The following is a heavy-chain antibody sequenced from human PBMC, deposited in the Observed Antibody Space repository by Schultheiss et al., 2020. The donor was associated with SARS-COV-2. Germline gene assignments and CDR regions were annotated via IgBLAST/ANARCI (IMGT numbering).Heavy chain of an antibody. J-gene: IGHJ6*02. CDR3: ASLVVGYGMDV. Sequence: SETLSLTCTVSGGSISSYYWSWIRQPPGKGLEWIGYIYYSGSTNYNPSLKSRVTISVDTSKNQFSLKLSSVTAADTAVYYCASLVVGYGMDVWDQGTTVTVSS. CDR1: GGSISSYY. D-gene: IGHD2-15*01. CDR2: IYYSGST. V-gene: IGHV4-59*12.